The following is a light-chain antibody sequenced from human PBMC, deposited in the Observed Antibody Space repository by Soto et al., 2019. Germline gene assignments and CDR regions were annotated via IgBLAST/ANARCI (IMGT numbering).Light chain of an antibody. Sequence: QSVLTQPPSMSGAPGQRVTISCAGSSSDIGAGQNVHWYQQFPGTAPKLLIYDNTNRPSGVPDRFSGSKSGASASLANTGLQAEDEADYYCQSYDHSLRGWVFGGGTQLTVL. CDR1: SSDIGAGQN. CDR2: DNT. V-gene: IGLV1-40*01. CDR3: QSYDHSLRGWV. J-gene: IGLJ3*02.